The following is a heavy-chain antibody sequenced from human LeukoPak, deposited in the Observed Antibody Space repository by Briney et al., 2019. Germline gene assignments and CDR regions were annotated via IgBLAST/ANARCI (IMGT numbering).Heavy chain of an antibody. V-gene: IGHV3-7*01. D-gene: IGHD6-13*01. J-gene: IGHJ4*02. CDR2: IKQDGSEK. CDR3: ARDSSPQQQLVTAFSLDY. CDR1: GFTFSSYW. Sequence: GGSLRLSCAASGFTFSSYWRSWVPQAPGKGLEWVANIKQDGSEKYYVDSVKGRFTISRDNDKNSLYLQMNSLRAEDTAAYYCARDSSPQQQLVTAFSLDYWGQGTLVTVSS.